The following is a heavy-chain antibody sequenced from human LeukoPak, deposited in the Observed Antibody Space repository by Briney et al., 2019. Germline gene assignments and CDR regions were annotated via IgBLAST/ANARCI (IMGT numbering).Heavy chain of an antibody. Sequence: GGSLRLSCAASGFTFSSYAMHWVRQAPGKGLEWVAVISYDGSNKYYAGSVKGRFTISRDNSKNTLYLQMNSLRAEDTAVYSCVKAHGADAFDIWGQGTMVTVSS. CDR3: VKAHGADAFDI. CDR2: ISYDGSNK. V-gene: IGHV3-30-3*01. J-gene: IGHJ3*02. CDR1: GFTFSSYA.